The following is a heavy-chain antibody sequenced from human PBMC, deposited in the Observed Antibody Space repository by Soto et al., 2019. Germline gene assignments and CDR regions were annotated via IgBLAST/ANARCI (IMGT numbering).Heavy chain of an antibody. CDR2: IIPILGIA. CDR1: GGTFSSYT. CDR3: ARDSGYDLSPLDAFDI. J-gene: IGHJ3*02. D-gene: IGHD5-12*01. V-gene: IGHV1-69*08. Sequence: QVQLVQSGAEVKKPGSSVKVSCKASGGTFSSYTISWVRKAPGQGLEWMGRIIPILGIANYAQKFQGRVTSTADKSTSTAYMELSSLRSEDTAVYYCARDSGYDLSPLDAFDIWGQGTMVTVSS.